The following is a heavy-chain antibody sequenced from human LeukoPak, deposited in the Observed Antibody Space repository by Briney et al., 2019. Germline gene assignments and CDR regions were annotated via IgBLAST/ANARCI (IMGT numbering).Heavy chain of an antibody. V-gene: IGHV3-48*04. CDR1: GFTFSSYA. CDR2: ITSKCSTT. D-gene: IGHD3-10*01. J-gene: IGHJ4*02. CDR3: ARCGDGLPCDFDY. Sequence: TGGSLRLSCAASGFTFSSYAMSWVRQAPGEGLEWVSNITSKCSTTYYADSVKGRFTISRDNAKHSLYLQMNSLRAEDTAVYYCARCGDGLPCDFDYWGQGTLVTVSS.